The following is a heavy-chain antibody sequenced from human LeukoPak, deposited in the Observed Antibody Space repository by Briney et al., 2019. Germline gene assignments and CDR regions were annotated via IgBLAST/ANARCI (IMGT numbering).Heavy chain of an antibody. J-gene: IGHJ4*02. Sequence: ASVKVSCKASGYTFTSYGITWVRQAPGQGLEWMGWISAYNGNTDYAQKFQGRVTMTTDTSTSTAYMELRSLRSDDTAVYYCARVVSGSGYSIYWGQGTLVTVSS. V-gene: IGHV1-18*01. CDR3: ARVVSGSGYSIY. CDR2: ISAYNGNT. D-gene: IGHD3-3*01. CDR1: GYTFTSYG.